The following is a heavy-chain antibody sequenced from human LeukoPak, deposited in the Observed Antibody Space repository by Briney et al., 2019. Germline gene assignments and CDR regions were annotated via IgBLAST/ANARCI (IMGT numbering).Heavy chain of an antibody. CDR2: TNQDGTEK. J-gene: IGHJ4*02. V-gene: IGHV3-7*03. CDR1: GFTFTTYW. Sequence: GGSLRLSCAASGFTFTTYWMSWIRQLPGKGLEWVANTNQDGTEKYYVDSVKGRFTISRDNSKNTLYLQMNSLRAEDTAVYYCAKVPYYDSSGYYFRPPYFDYWGQGTLVTVSS. D-gene: IGHD3-22*01. CDR3: AKVPYYDSSGYYFRPPYFDY.